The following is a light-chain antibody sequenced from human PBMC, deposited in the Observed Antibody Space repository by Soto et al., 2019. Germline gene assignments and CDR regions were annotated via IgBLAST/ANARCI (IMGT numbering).Light chain of an antibody. CDR1: QSVGSY. CDR3: QHRSIWPVS. V-gene: IGKV3-11*01. CDR2: DAS. Sequence: EIVLTQSPATLSLSPGDRATLSCRASQSVGSYLAWYQQKPGQAPRLLIFDASNRATGIPSRFSGSGSGTDFTLTISSLEPEDFAVYYCQHRSIWPVSFGQGTRLEIK. J-gene: IGKJ5*01.